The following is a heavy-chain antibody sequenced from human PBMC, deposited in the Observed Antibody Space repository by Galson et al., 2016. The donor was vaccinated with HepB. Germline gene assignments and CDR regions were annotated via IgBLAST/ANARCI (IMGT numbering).Heavy chain of an antibody. Sequence: SLRLSCAASGFTFSRYWMHWVRQVPGEGLVWVSRISSDGTNIVYADSVKGRFTISRDNAKNTLYLQMNSLRVEDTAVYYCGGDQTAAGPTTLDYWGQGTLVTVSS. CDR3: GGDQTAAGPTTLDY. V-gene: IGHV3-74*01. D-gene: IGHD1-1*01. CDR1: GFTFSRYW. J-gene: IGHJ4*02. CDR2: ISSDGTNI.